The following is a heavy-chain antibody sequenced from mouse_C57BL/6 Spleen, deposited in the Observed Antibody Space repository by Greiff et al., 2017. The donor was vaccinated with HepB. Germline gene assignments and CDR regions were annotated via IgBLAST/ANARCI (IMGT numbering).Heavy chain of an antibody. CDR3: ARSYYYGSNYAMDY. D-gene: IGHD1-1*01. J-gene: IGHJ4*01. CDR2: IWSGGST. V-gene: IGHV2-2*01. Sequence: VQLKESGPGLVQPSQSLSITCTVSGFSLTSYGVHWVRQSPGKGLEWLGVIWSGGSTDYNAAFISRLSISKDNSKSQVFFKMNSLQADDTAIYYCARSYYYGSNYAMDYWGQGTSVTVSS. CDR1: GFSLTSYG.